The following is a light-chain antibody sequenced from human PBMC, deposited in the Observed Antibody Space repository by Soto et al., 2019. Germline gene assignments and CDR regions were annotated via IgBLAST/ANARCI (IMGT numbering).Light chain of an antibody. CDR2: GAS. J-gene: IGKJ1*01. CDR1: QNISSR. V-gene: IGKV1-5*01. Sequence: DIQVTQSPSTLSAAVGDRVTFACRASQNISSRLAGYQQKLGKPPRLLIYGASTMESGVPSRFSRGGSLTELGLSISSLQPDDFAIYYWEQDNSYLKWYDQGTIYSKTFGQGTKVEIK. CDR3: EQDNSYLKWYDQGTIYSKT.